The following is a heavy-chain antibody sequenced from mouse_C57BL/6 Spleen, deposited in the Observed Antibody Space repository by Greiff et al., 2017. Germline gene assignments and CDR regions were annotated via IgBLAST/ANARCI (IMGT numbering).Heavy chain of an antibody. CDR3: ARVLYYYGSSPYYYAMDY. Sequence: QVQLKQPGAELVRPGTSVKLSCKASGYTFTSYWMHWVKQRPGQGLEWIGVIDPSDSYTNYNQKFKGKATLTVDTSSSTAYMQLSSLTSEDSAVYYCARVLYYYGSSPYYYAMDYWGQGTSVTVSS. CDR2: IDPSDSYT. J-gene: IGHJ4*01. CDR1: GYTFTSYW. V-gene: IGHV1-59*01. D-gene: IGHD1-1*01.